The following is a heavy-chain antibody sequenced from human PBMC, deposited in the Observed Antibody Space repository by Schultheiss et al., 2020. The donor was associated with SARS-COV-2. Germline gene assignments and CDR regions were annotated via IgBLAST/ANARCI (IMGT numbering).Heavy chain of an antibody. CDR3: ARIVVPAAISWFDP. CDR2: IYWNDDK. J-gene: IGHJ5*02. D-gene: IGHD2-2*01. CDR1: GFSLNTSEVG. V-gene: IGHV2-5*01. Sequence: SGPTLVKPTQTLTLTCTFSGFSLNTSEVGVGWIRQPPGKALEWLALIYWNDDKRYSPSLKSRLTISKDTPKSQVVLTMTNMDPVDTATYYCARIVVPAAISWFDPWGQGTLVTVSS.